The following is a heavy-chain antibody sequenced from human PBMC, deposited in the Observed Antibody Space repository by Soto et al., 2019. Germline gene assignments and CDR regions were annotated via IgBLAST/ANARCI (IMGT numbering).Heavy chain of an antibody. V-gene: IGHV1-18*01. Sequence: VQSGAEVKKPGASVKVSCKASGYTFTSYGISWVRQAPGQGLEWMGWISAYNGNTNYAQKLQGRVTMTTDTSTSTAYMELRSLRSDDTAVYYCARDILGSSSWYYYCYGMDVWGQGTTVTVSS. CDR3: ARDILGSSSWYYYCYGMDV. CDR1: GYTFTSYG. CDR2: ISAYNGNT. D-gene: IGHD6-13*01. J-gene: IGHJ6*02.